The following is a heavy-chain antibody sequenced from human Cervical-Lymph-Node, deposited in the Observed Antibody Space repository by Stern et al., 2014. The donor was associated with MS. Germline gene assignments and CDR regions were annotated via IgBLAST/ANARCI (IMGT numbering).Heavy chain of an antibody. Sequence: QVQLVQSGAEVKKPGASVKVSCKASGYTFTSYAMDWVRQAPGQRLEWMGWINAGNGNTKYSQKFQGRVTITRDTSASTAYMELSSLRSEDTAVYYCARNRAVAGTRNYYGMDVWGQGTTVTVSS. J-gene: IGHJ6*02. CDR3: ARNRAVAGTRNYYGMDV. D-gene: IGHD6-19*01. CDR1: GYTFTSYA. V-gene: IGHV1-3*01. CDR2: INAGNGNT.